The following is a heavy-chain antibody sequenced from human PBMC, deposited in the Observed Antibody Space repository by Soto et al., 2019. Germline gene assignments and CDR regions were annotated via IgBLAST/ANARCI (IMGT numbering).Heavy chain of an antibody. Sequence: QVQLVESGGGVVQPGRSLRLSCAASGFTFSSYGMHWVRQAPGKGLEWVAVISYDGSNKYYADSVKGRFTISRDNSKNTLYLQMNSLRAEDTAVYCCAKTSSGWYYFDYWGQGTLVTVSS. CDR1: GFTFSSYG. J-gene: IGHJ4*02. CDR3: AKTSSGWYYFDY. D-gene: IGHD6-19*01. V-gene: IGHV3-30*18. CDR2: ISYDGSNK.